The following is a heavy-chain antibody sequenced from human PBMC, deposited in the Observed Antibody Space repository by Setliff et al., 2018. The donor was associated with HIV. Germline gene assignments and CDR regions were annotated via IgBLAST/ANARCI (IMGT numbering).Heavy chain of an antibody. J-gene: IGHJ5*01. CDR1: GGVSISSNYYF. CDR3: VGGFWSGPLFDP. Sequence: SETLSLTCVLSGGVSISSNYYFWGWIRQPPGKGLEWIGSIYYFGATYYNPSLKSRASISLDTSENQFSLKLYSVTAADTAVYYCVGGFWSGPLFDPWGRGTLVTVSS. CDR2: IYYFGAT. D-gene: IGHD3-3*01. V-gene: IGHV4-39*01.